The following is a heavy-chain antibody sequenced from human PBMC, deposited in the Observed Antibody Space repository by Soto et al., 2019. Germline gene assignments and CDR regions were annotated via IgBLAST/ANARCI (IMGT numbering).Heavy chain of an antibody. CDR2: IYWNDDK. D-gene: IGHD2-21*02. V-gene: IGHV2-5*01. Sequence: QITLKESGPTPVKPTQTLTLTCTFSGFSLSTSGVGVGWIRQPPGKALEWLALIYWNDDKRYSPSLKSRLTITKDTYKNQVVLTMTNMDPVDTATYYCAHSGSYFGGDCNWFDPWGQGTLVTVSS. J-gene: IGHJ5*02. CDR3: AHSGSYFGGDCNWFDP. CDR1: GFSLSTSGVG.